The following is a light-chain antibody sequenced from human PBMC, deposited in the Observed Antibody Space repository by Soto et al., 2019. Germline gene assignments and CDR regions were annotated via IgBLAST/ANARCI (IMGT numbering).Light chain of an antibody. CDR2: AAS. CDR3: QQSYSTQIT. J-gene: IGKJ5*01. Sequence: DIQMTQSPSSLSASVGDRVTITCRASQSISSYLNWYQQKPGKAPKLLIYAASSLQSGAPSRFSGSGSGTDFTLTISSLQPEDFATYYCQQSYSTQITFGQGTRLEIK. CDR1: QSISSY. V-gene: IGKV1-39*01.